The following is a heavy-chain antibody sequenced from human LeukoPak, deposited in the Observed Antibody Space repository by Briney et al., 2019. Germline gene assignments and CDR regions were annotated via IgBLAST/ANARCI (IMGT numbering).Heavy chain of an antibody. CDR1: GGSISSGDYY. CDR2: IYYSGST. CDR3: AREVDLIVVVPAAMQPNETYYYYMDV. J-gene: IGHJ6*03. D-gene: IGHD2-2*01. V-gene: IGHV4-30-4*08. Sequence: SETLSLTCTVSGGSISSGDYYWSWIRQPPGKGLEWIGYIYYSGSTYYNPSLKSRVTISVDTSKNQFSLKLSSVTAADTAVYYCAREVDLIVVVPAAMQPNETYYYYMDVWGKGTTVTVSS.